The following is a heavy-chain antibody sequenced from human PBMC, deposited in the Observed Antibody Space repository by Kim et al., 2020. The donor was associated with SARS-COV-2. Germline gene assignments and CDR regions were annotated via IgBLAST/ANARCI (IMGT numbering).Heavy chain of an antibody. V-gene: IGHV1-46*01. J-gene: IGHJ4*02. CDR3: ARDRGSQDRPFDY. Sequence: YAQKFQGRVTMTRSTSTSTVYMELSSLRSEDTAVYYCARDRGSQDRPFDYWGQGTLVTFSS. D-gene: IGHD3-16*01.